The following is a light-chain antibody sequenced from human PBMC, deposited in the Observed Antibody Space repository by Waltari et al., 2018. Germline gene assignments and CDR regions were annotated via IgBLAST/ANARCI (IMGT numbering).Light chain of an antibody. V-gene: IGLV6-57*04. Sequence: NFMLTQPHSVSESPGKTVTISCTRSSGTIASNYGQWYQHRPGSAPTTVIYEDNERPSGVPDRFSGSIDSSSNSASLTISGLKTEDEADYFCQSYDSSNQGVFGGGTKLTVL. CDR2: EDN. J-gene: IGLJ3*02. CDR1: SGTIASNY. CDR3: QSYDSSNQGV.